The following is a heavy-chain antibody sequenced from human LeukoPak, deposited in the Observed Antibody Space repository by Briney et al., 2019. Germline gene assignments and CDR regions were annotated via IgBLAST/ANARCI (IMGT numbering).Heavy chain of an antibody. V-gene: IGHV3-21*01. CDR3: ARESVVVVPLAYYFDY. D-gene: IGHD2-15*01. CDR2: ISSSSSYI. CDR1: GFTFSSYS. J-gene: IGHJ4*02. Sequence: GGSLRLSCAASGFTFSSYSMNWVRLAPGKGLEWVSSISSSSSYIYYADSVKGRFTISRDNAKNSLYLQMNSLRAEDTAVYYCARESVVVVPLAYYFDYWGQGTLVTVSS.